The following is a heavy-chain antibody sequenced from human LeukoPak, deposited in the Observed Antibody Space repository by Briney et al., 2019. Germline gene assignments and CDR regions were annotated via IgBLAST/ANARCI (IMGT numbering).Heavy chain of an antibody. Sequence: PGGSLRLSSAASGFTFSSYGMSWVRQAPGRGLEWVSASSGSGGSTYYADSVKGRFTISRDNSKNTLYLQMNSLRAEDTAVYYCAKLYYYDSSGSWFDPWGQGTLVTVSS. D-gene: IGHD3-22*01. CDR3: AKLYYYDSSGSWFDP. J-gene: IGHJ5*02. CDR2: SSGSGGST. V-gene: IGHV3-23*01. CDR1: GFTFSSYG.